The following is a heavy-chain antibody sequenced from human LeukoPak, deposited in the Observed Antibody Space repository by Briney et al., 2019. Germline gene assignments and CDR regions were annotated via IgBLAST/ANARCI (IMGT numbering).Heavy chain of an antibody. Sequence: SETLSLTCAVYGGSFSGYYWSWIRQPPGKGLEWIGEINHSGSTNYNPSLKSRVTISVDTSKNQFSLKLSSVTAADTAVYYCARVAPYFGTFSRWGQGTLVTVSS. V-gene: IGHV4-34*01. D-gene: IGHD1-7*01. CDR1: GGSFSGYY. CDR3: ARVAPYFGTFSR. J-gene: IGHJ4*02. CDR2: INHSGST.